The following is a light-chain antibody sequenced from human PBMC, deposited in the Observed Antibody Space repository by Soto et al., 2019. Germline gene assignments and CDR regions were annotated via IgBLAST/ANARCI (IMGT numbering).Light chain of an antibody. J-gene: IGKJ1*01. CDR3: QQYKNWPLST. CDR1: QGVSGN. CDR2: DAS. Sequence: EILMTQSPATLSVSPGERVTLSCRASQGVSGNLAWYQKKPGQAPRLIVYDASTRASGLPARFSGSGSGTEFTLTISSPQSEDFAVYYCQQYKNWPLSTFGQGTKVEIK. V-gene: IGKV3-15*01.